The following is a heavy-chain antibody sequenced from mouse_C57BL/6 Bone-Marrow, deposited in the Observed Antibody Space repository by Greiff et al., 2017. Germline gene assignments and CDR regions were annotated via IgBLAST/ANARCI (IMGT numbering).Heavy chain of an antibody. CDR2: INPGGSST. J-gene: IGHJ4*01. D-gene: IGHD1-1*01. V-gene: IGHV1-69*01. Sequence: VQLVESGAGLVKPGASVKLSCEASGYTFTSYGMSWVRQSPGKSLEWVGTINPGGSSTNYTDKFKGQSTMSIDKSYSTAYLQLSSLTSEDSAIYYCAREDNNNGGFDYWGQGTSVTVSS. CDR1: GYTFTSYG. CDR3: AREDNNNGGFDY.